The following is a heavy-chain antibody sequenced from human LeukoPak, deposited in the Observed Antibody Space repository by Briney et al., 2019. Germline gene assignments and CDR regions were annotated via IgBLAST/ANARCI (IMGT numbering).Heavy chain of an antibody. V-gene: IGHV4-59*01. Sequence: PSETLSLTCTVSGGSISSYYWSWIRQPPGKGLEWIGYIYYSGSTNYNPSLKSRVTISVDTSKNQFSLKLSSVTAADTAVYYCARDGRYSYGYPFDYWGQGTLVTVSS. CDR1: GGSISSYY. J-gene: IGHJ4*02. CDR3: ARDGRYSYGYPFDY. D-gene: IGHD5-18*01. CDR2: IYYSGST.